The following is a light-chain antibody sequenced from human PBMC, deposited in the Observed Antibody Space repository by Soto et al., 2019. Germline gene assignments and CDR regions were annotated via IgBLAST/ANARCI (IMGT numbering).Light chain of an antibody. Sequence: IQLTQSPSSLSAYVGVSVIITCRASQGVSSYLACDQQKPVKAPNLLIYATSTLQGGVPSRFSGSGSGTDFTLTISSLQPEDFSTYYGQQHNSYPLTFGGGTKVEIK. CDR1: QGVSSY. CDR3: QQHNSYPLT. J-gene: IGKJ4*01. V-gene: IGKV1-9*01. CDR2: ATS.